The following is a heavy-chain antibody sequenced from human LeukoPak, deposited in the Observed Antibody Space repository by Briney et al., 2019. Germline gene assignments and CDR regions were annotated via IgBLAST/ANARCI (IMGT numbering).Heavy chain of an antibody. CDR1: GYSISSGYY. D-gene: IGHD3/OR15-3a*01. CDR3: ARTSTGGTGINLNAFDI. J-gene: IGHJ3*02. V-gene: IGHV4-38-2*02. Sequence: PSETLSLTCTVSGYSISSGYYWGWIRQPPGKGLEWIGNIYHSGSTYYTPSLKSRGTISVDTSKNQFSLKLSSVTPADTAVYYCARTSTGGTGINLNAFDIWGQGTMVTVSS. CDR2: IYHSGST.